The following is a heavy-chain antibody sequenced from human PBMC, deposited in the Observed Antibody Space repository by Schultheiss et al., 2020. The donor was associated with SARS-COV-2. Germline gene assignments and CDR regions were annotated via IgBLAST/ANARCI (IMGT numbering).Heavy chain of an antibody. J-gene: IGHJ4*02. CDR1: GGSFSGYY. D-gene: IGHD1-7*01. V-gene: IGHV4-59*12. CDR2: IYYSGST. CDR3: AVQELRPQ. Sequence: SETLSLTCAVYGGSFSGYYWSWIRQPPGKGLEWIGYIYYSGSTNYNPSLKSRVTISVDTSKNQFSLKLSSVTAADTAVYYCAVQELRPQWGQGTLVTVSS.